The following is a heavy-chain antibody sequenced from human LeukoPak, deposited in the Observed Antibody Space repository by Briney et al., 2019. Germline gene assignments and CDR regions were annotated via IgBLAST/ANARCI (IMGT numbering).Heavy chain of an antibody. CDR2: IYYSGST. V-gene: IGHV4-31*03. CDR1: GGSISSGGYY. Sequence: SQTLSLTCTVSGGSISSGGYYWSWIRQHPGKGLEWIGYIYYSGSTYYNPSLKSRVTISVDTSKNQFSLKLSSVTAADTAVYYCVRLAIVVVPAAIDYYMDVWGKGTTVTVSS. J-gene: IGHJ6*03. D-gene: IGHD2-2*01. CDR3: VRLAIVVVPAAIDYYMDV.